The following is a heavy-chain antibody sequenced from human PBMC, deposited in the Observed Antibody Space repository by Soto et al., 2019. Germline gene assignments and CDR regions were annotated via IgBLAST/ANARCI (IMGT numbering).Heavy chain of an antibody. CDR2: INHSGST. CDR1: GGSFSGYY. D-gene: IGHD2-21*01. V-gene: IGHV4-34*01. CDR3: ARGSPEIAGNWFDP. Sequence: SETLSLTCAVYGGSFSGYYWSWIRQPPGKGLEWIGEINHSGSTNYNPSLKSRVTISVDTSKNQFSLKLSSVTAADTAVYYCARGSPEIAGNWFDPWGQGTLVTV. J-gene: IGHJ5*02.